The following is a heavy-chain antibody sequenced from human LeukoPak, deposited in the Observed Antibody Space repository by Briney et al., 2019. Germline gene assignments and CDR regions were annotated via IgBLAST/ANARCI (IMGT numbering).Heavy chain of an antibody. V-gene: IGHV3-13*04. Sequence: GGSLRPSCAASAFTFSNFDMHWVRQLTRKGLEWVSGMGPAGDTNYAGSVKGRFTISRENAKNYLYLQMNSLRAGDTAVYYCARGGGFDYWGQGTLVTVSS. CDR2: MGPAGDT. J-gene: IGHJ4*02. CDR3: ARGGGFDY. CDR1: AFTFSNFD. D-gene: IGHD3-10*01.